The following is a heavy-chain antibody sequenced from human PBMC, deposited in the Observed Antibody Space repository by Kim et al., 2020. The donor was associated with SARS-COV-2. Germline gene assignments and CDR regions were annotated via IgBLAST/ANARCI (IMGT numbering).Heavy chain of an antibody. CDR3: ARASGIYGHNYYDMDV. D-gene: IGHD6-19*01. Sequence: SPESRVTISVDTSKNQFSLNLNSVTAADTAVYFCARASGIYGHNYYDMDVWGQGTTVTVSS. J-gene: IGHJ6*02. V-gene: IGHV4-61*02.